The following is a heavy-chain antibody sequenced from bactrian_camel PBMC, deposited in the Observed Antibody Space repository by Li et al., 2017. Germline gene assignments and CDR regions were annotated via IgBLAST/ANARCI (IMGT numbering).Heavy chain of an antibody. V-gene: IGHV3S9*01. CDR2: IDSDGNA. J-gene: IGHJ4*01. CDR1: EYTHTTYA. CDR3: AAERPPPCRWSLTKVDFAR. Sequence: VQLVESGGGSVQAGGSLRLSCTYSEYTHTTYAMGWFRQVPGKEREGVAVIDSDGNAAYADSVKGRFTISKDSAKNTVYLQMNSLKVEDTAMYYCAAERPPPCRWSLTKVDFARWGQGTQVTVS. D-gene: IGHD6*01.